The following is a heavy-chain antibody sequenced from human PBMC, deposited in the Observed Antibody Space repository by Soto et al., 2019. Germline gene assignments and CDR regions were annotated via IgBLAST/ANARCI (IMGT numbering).Heavy chain of an antibody. CDR2: IYYSGST. CDR3: GGYCSSTSCYHDY. D-gene: IGHD2-2*01. V-gene: IGHV4-59*01. Sequence: SETLSLTCTVSGGSISSYYWSWIRQPPGKGLEWIGYIYYSGSTNYNPSLKSRVTISVDTSKNQFSLKLSSVTAADTAVYYCGGYCSSTSCYHDYWGQGTLVIVSS. J-gene: IGHJ4*02. CDR1: GGSISSYY.